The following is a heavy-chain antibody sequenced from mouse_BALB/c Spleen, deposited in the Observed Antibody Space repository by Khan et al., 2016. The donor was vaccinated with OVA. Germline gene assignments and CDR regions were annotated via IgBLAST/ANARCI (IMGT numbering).Heavy chain of an antibody. CDR1: GFTFSSYS. Sequence: EVELVESGGDLEKPGGSLKLSCAASGFTFSSYSMSWVRQSPDKRLEWVATISSGGDYTSYPDNEKGRFTISRDNAKHTLYLKMSSLKSEDTAMYYCASHLTGSFAYWGQGTLVTVSA. V-gene: IGHV5-6*01. CDR2: ISSGGDYT. J-gene: IGHJ3*01. D-gene: IGHD4-1*01. CDR3: ASHLTGSFAY.